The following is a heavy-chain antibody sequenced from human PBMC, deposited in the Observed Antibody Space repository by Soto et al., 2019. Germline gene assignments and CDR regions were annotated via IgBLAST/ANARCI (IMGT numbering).Heavy chain of an antibody. D-gene: IGHD6-19*01. CDR2: VSGGGGDT. J-gene: IGHJ5*02. CDR3: ARCTVDTIVSSGWCKWFGP. CDR1: GFTFNNFA. V-gene: IGHV3-23*01. Sequence: EVQLLESGGGLVQPGGSLRLSCAASGFTFNNFAMSWVRQSPGKGLEWVSAVSGGGGDTYYADSVKGRFTISRDNFKNTRDLQMNSLRADDTAIYICARCTVDTIVSSGWCKWFGPWGQGALVTVSS.